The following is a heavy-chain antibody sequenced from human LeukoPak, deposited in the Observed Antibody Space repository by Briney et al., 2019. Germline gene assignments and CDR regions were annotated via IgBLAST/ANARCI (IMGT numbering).Heavy chain of an antibody. CDR3: ARTIHYDRIATYFDY. V-gene: IGHV4-59*02. CDR1: GASVSDYS. CDR2: ISYSGST. J-gene: IGHJ4*02. D-gene: IGHD3-22*01. Sequence: PSETLSLTCTVSGASVSDYSWTWIRQPPGKGLEWIGNISYSGSTTYNPSLKSRVTISVDTSKTQFSLQLNSVTAADTAVYYCARTIHYDRIATYFDYWGQGTLVTVSS.